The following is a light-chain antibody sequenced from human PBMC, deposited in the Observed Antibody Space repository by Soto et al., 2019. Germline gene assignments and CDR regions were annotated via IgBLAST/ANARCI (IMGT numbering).Light chain of an antibody. CDR3: MQAVQTPIT. Sequence: DIVLTQSPLSLTVTPGEPASISCRSSQAILRSNGYNYFNWYLQRPGQSPHLLIYGGSNVAPGVPDRFSGSGSGTDFTLKISRVEAEDVGVYYCMQAVQTPITFGQGTRLEIK. CDR1: QAILRSNGYNY. CDR2: GGS. V-gene: IGKV2-28*01. J-gene: IGKJ5*01.